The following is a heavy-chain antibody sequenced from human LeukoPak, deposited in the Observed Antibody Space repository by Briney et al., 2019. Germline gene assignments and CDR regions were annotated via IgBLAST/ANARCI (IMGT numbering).Heavy chain of an antibody. J-gene: IGHJ6*03. CDR2: INPSGGST. Sequence: GGSLRLSCAASGFTFSNYGMHWVRQAPGQGLEWMGIINPSGGSTSYAQKFQGRVTMTRDMSTSTVYTELSSLRSEDTAVYYCARDRYPRDYYYMDVWGKGTTVTVSS. D-gene: IGHD1-1*01. V-gene: IGHV1-46*01. CDR3: ARDRYPRDYYYMDV. CDR1: GFTFSNYG.